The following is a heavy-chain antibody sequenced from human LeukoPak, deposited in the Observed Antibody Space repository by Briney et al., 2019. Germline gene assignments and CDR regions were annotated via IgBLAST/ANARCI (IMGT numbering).Heavy chain of an antibody. V-gene: IGHV3-21*01. CDR1: GFTFISYN. Sequence: PGGSLRLSCAASGFTFISYNMNWVRQAPGKGLEWVSSISSSSSDIYYADSVKGRFTISRDNAKNSLYLQMNSLRAEDTAVYYCARDYYGSNPIIYYLDYWGQGALVTVSP. CDR2: ISSSSSDI. D-gene: IGHD4-23*01. J-gene: IGHJ4*02. CDR3: ARDYYGSNPIIYYLDY.